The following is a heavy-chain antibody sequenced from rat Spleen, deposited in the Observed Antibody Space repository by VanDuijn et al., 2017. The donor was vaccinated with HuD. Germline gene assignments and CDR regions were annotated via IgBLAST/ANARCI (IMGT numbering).Heavy chain of an antibody. CDR2: ISYDGSST. D-gene: IGHD1-1*01. V-gene: IGHV5-29*01. CDR3: ARHYYYSGDHFDY. CDR1: GFTFSNYC. Sequence: EVQLVESGGGLVQPGRSLKLSCAASGFTFSNYCMAWVRQAPTKGLEWVATISYDGSSTYYRDSVKGRFTISRDNAKSTLYLQMDSLRSEDTATYYCARHYYYSGDHFDYWGQGVMVTVSS. J-gene: IGHJ2*01.